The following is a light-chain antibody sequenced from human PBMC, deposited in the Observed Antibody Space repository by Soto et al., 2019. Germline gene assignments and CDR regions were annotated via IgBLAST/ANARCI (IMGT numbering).Light chain of an antibody. V-gene: IGKV3-15*01. CDR2: GAS. CDR3: QQYNNWPWA. CDR1: QSVSSN. Sequence: EIVMTQSPATLSVSPGERATLSCRASQSVSSNFAWYQQKPGQAPRLLIYGASTRATGITARFSGSGSGTEFTLTIGSLQSEDFAVYYCQQYNNWPWAFGQGTKVEIK. J-gene: IGKJ1*01.